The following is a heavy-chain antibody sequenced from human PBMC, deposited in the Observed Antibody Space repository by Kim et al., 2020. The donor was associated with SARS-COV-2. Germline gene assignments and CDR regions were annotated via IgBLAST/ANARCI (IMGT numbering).Heavy chain of an antibody. J-gene: IGHJ4*02. V-gene: IGHV1-3*01. Sequence: KTKYSQKFPGSITITRDTSASTAYMELSSLRSEDTAVYYCARDLRGGNVGWGQGTLVTVSS. CDR3: ARDLRGGNVG. D-gene: IGHD2-15*01. CDR2: KT.